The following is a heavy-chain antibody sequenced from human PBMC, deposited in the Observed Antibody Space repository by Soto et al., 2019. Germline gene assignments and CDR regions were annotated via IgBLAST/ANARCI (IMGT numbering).Heavy chain of an antibody. J-gene: IGHJ6*02. D-gene: IGHD5-12*01. Sequence: GGSLRLSCAASGFTFDDYTMHWVRQAPGKGLEWVSLISWDGGSTYYADSVKGRFTISRDNNKNSLYLQMNSLRTEDTALYYCAKDIGYSGYDYYYYYGMDVWGQGTTVTVSS. V-gene: IGHV3-43*01. CDR1: GFTFDDYT. CDR2: ISWDGGST. CDR3: AKDIGYSGYDYYYYYGMDV.